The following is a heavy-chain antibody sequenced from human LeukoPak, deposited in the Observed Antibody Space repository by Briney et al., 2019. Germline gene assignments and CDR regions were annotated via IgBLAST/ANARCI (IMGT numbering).Heavy chain of an antibody. Sequence: PSETLSLTCTVSGGSISSSSYYWGWIRQPPGKGLEWIGRIYYSGSTYYNPSLKSRVTISVDTSKNQFSLKLSSVTAADTAVYYCARQEPVYYYDSSGYPVSGWGQGTLVTVSS. CDR1: GGSISSSSYY. D-gene: IGHD3-22*01. V-gene: IGHV4-39*01. CDR3: ARQEPVYYYDSSGYPVSG. CDR2: IYYSGST. J-gene: IGHJ4*02.